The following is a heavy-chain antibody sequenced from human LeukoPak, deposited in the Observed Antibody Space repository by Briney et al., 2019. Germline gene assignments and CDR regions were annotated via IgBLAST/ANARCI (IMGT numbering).Heavy chain of an antibody. CDR3: AKGRATAVDNWYFGL. J-gene: IGHJ2*01. D-gene: IGHD5-18*01. V-gene: IGHV3-30*02. CDR1: GFIFSEIC. Sequence: AGSLTLSCVASGFIFSEICMHWLRQAPGKGLEWVAFIRYDGSNKYYTNSVKGRLTISRDNSKNTLYLQMNSLRPEDTAMYYCAKGRATAVDNWYFGLWGRGTLVTVSS. CDR2: IRYDGSNK.